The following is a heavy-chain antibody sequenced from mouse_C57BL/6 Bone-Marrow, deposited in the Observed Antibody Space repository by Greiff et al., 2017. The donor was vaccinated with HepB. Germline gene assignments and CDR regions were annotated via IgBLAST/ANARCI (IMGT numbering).Heavy chain of an antibody. V-gene: IGHV1-64*01. J-gene: IGHJ1*03. CDR1: GYTFTSYW. CDR2: IHPNSGST. CDR3: ARGDYDYDAWYFDV. D-gene: IGHD2-4*01. Sequence: QVQLQQPGAELVKPGASVKLSCKASGYTFTSYWMHWVKQRPGQGLEWIGMIHPNSGSTNYNEKFKSKATLTVDKSSSTAYMQLSSLTSEDSAVYYCARGDYDYDAWYFDVWGTVTTVTVSS.